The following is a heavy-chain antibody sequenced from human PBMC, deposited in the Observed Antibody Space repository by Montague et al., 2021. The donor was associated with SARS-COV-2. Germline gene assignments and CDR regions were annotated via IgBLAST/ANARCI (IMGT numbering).Heavy chain of an antibody. V-gene: IGHV4-59*01. CDR2: IYYSGST. Sequence: SETLSLTCAVSGGSFSGFYWSWIRQPPGKGLEWIGYIYYSGSTNYNPSLKSRVTISVDTSKNQFSLKLSSVTAADTAVYYCAGVEGGGVIDYWGQGTLVTVSS. D-gene: IGHD2-8*02. CDR3: AGVEGGGVIDY. CDR1: GGSFSGFY. J-gene: IGHJ4*02.